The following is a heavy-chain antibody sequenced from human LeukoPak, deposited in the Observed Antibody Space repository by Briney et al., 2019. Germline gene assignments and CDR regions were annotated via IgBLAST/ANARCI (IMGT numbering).Heavy chain of an antibody. CDR1: GFTFSSYA. V-gene: IGHV3-30-3*01. D-gene: IGHD4-17*01. J-gene: IGHJ4*02. CDR3: ASPFTVTGY. CDR2: ISYDGSNK. Sequence: GRSLRLSCAASGFTFSSYAMHWVRQAPGKGLEWVAVISYDGSNKYYADSVKGRFTISRDNSKNTLYLQMNSLRAEDTAVYYCASPFTVTGYWGQGTLVTVSS.